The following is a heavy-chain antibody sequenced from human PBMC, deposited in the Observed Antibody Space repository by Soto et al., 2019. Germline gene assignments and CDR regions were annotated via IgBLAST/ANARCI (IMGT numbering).Heavy chain of an antibody. CDR1: GFTFSSYA. CDR3: AKDGARTSITMIVVVITPYYFDY. V-gene: IGHV3-23*01. Sequence: GGSLRLSCAASGFTFSSYAMSWVRQAPGKGLEWVSAISGSGGSTYYADSVKGRFTISRDNSKNTLYLQMNSLRAEDTAVYYCAKDGARTSITMIVVVITPYYFDYWGQGTLVTVSS. CDR2: ISGSGGST. D-gene: IGHD3-22*01. J-gene: IGHJ4*02.